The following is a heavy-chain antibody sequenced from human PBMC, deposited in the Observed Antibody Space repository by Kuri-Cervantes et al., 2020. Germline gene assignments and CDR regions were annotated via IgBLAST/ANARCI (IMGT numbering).Heavy chain of an antibody. Sequence: GGSLRLSCAASGFTFSNAWMSWVRQAPGKGLEWVGRIKSKTDGGTTDYAAPVKGRFTISRDDSKNTLYLQMNSLKTEDTAVYYCTRDPRFTGGGWDDYWGQGTLVTVSS. D-gene: IGHD6-19*01. CDR1: GFTFSNAW. J-gene: IGHJ4*02. CDR2: IKSKTDGGTT. CDR3: TRDPRFTGGGWDDY. V-gene: IGHV3-15*01.